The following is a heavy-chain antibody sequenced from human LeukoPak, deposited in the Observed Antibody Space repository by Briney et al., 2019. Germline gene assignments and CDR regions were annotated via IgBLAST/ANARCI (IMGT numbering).Heavy chain of an antibody. CDR2: ISSSGSST. CDR3: AKDYYYDSSGYLSPTDY. V-gene: IGHV3-23*01. Sequence: GGSLRLSCAASGFTFDDYAMHWVRQAPGKGLEWVSGISSSGSSTYYADSVKGRFTISRDNSKSTLYLQMNSLRAEDTAVYYCAKDYYYDSSGYLSPTDYWGQGTLVTVSS. D-gene: IGHD3-22*01. J-gene: IGHJ4*02. CDR1: GFTFDDYA.